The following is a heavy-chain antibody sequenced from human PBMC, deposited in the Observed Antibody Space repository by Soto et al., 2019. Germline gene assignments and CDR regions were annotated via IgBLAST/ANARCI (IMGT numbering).Heavy chain of an antibody. CDR2: IFYTGGT. CDR1: GASISSGDYY. Sequence: SETLSLTCTVSGASISSGDYYWSWIRQHPGRGLEWIGYIFYTGGTFYTPSLKSRVTMSVDTSKNQFSLKLTSVTAADTAVYFCARDRGATIFDFWGRGT. J-gene: IGHJ4*02. D-gene: IGHD5-12*01. CDR3: ARDRGATIFDF. V-gene: IGHV4-31*03.